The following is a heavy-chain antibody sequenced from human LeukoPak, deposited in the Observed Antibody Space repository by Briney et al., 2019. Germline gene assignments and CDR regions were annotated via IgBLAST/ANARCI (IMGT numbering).Heavy chain of an antibody. J-gene: IGHJ4*02. D-gene: IGHD6-19*01. CDR3: ARFAMHRRLAVAGQFGLDY. V-gene: IGHV1-46*01. Sequence: ASVKVSCKASGYAFTSYYIHWVRQAPGQGLEWMGIINPSGGNTNYAQKFQGRVTMTRDTSTSTVYMELSSLRSGDTAVYYCARFAMHRRLAVAGQFGLDYWGQGTLVTVSS. CDR2: INPSGGNT. CDR1: GYAFTSYY.